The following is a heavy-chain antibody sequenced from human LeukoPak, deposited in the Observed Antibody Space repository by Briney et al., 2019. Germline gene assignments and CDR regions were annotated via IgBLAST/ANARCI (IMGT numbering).Heavy chain of an antibody. J-gene: IGHJ6*02. V-gene: IGHV4-59*08. CDR2: IYYSGST. CDR3: ARRGGYCSGGSCEGASYYYYGMDV. D-gene: IGHD2-15*01. Sequence: SSETLSLTCTVSGGSISSYYWSWIRQPPGKGLEWIGYIYYSGSTNYNPSLKSRVTISVDTSKNQFSLKLSSVTAADTAVYYCARRGGYCSGGSCEGASYYYYGMDVWGQGTTVTVSS. CDR1: GGSISSYY.